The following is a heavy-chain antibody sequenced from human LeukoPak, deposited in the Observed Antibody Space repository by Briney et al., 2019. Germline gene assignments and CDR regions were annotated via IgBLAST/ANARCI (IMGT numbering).Heavy chain of an antibody. Sequence: SETLSLTCTVSGGSISSYYWTWIRQPAGKGLEWIGRIYSSGNTNYNPSLKSRVTMSVDTSKNQFSLKLSSVTAADTAVYYCARQWGSGWQNWFDPWGQGTLVTVSS. CDR1: GGSISSYY. J-gene: IGHJ5*02. D-gene: IGHD6-19*01. CDR3: ARQWGSGWQNWFDP. V-gene: IGHV4-4*07. CDR2: IYSSGNT.